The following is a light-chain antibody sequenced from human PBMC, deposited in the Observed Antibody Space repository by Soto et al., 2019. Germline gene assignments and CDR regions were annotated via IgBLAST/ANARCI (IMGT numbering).Light chain of an antibody. CDR2: DVA. CDR3: SSYTTSSTYV. J-gene: IGLJ1*01. CDR1: STDVGRYNY. V-gene: IGLV2-14*01. Sequence: QSVLPQPSSVSGSPGQSITISCPGTSTDVGRYNYVSWYQQHPGKAPKLMIYDVANRPSGVSNRFSGSKSGITASLTISGLQAEDEADYYCSSYTTSSTYVFGTGTKVTVL.